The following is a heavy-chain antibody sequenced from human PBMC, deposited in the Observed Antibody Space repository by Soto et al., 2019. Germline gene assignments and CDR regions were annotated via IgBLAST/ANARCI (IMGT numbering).Heavy chain of an antibody. Sequence: SGPTLVNPTQTLTLTCTFSAFSLSTRGVGVGWIRQAPGKALEWLAFIYWDDDKRYSPSLKSRLTITKDTSKNQVVLTMTNVDPVATTKYYCENSGHLGSHYDYWGQGTLVTVSS. CDR2: IYWDDDK. J-gene: IGHJ4*02. CDR3: ENSGHLGSHYDY. CDR1: AFSLSTRGVG. D-gene: IGHD6-13*01. V-gene: IGHV2-5*02.